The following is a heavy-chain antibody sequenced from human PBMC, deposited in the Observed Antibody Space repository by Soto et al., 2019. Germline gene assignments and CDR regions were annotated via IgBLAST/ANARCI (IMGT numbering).Heavy chain of an antibody. J-gene: IGHJ4*02. D-gene: IGHD6-19*01. CDR3: ARGKSSGPLYYFDT. V-gene: IGHV4-34*01. Sequence: SDTLSLTCGVYNGSFSVYFWNWIRQLPATGLEWIGEIKDSGFATYNPSLKRRVTMSVDTANNQFSLKVTSVTAAGTAVYYCARGKSSGPLYYFDTWGEGTPVTVAS. CDR1: NGSFSVYF. CDR2: IKDSGFA.